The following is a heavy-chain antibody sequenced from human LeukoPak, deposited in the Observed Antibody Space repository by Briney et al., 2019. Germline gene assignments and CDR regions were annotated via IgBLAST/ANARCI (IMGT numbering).Heavy chain of an antibody. CDR3: ARSNSGSYYYYYGMDV. Sequence: ASVKVSCKASGYTFTSYYMHWVRQAPGQGLEWMGIINPSGGSTSYAQKFQGRVTMTRDTSTSTVYMELSSLRSEDTAVYYCARSNSGSYYYYYGMDVWGQGTTVTVSS. CDR2: INPSGGST. J-gene: IGHJ6*02. V-gene: IGHV1-46*01. CDR1: GYTFTSYY. D-gene: IGHD1-26*01.